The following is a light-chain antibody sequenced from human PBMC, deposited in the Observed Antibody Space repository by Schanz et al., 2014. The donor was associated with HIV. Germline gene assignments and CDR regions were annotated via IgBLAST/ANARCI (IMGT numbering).Light chain of an antibody. Sequence: EIVLTQSPGTLSLSPGERGTLSCRASQSVKSNFIGWYQQKPGQAPRLLIFGASNRATGIPDRFSGSGSGTEFTLTVSSLQSEDFAVYYCQQSNSWPYTFGQGTKLEI. J-gene: IGKJ2*01. CDR1: QSVKSN. CDR2: GAS. V-gene: IGKV3D-15*01. CDR3: QQSNSWPYT.